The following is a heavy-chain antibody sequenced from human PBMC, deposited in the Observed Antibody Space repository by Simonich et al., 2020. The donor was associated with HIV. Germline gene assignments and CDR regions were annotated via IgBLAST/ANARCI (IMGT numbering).Heavy chain of an antibody. CDR1: GGSFSSSS. Sequence: QVQLQQWGAGLLKPSETLSLTCAVYGGSFSSSSWTWIRQPPGKGLEWIGEINHSGSTTYTPSLKSRVTISVDTSKNQFSLKMRSVPAADTAGYYCARSGYSSSWSHWYFDLWGRGTLVTVSS. J-gene: IGHJ2*01. CDR3: ARSGYSSSWSHWYFDL. V-gene: IGHV4-34*01. D-gene: IGHD6-13*01. CDR2: INHSGST.